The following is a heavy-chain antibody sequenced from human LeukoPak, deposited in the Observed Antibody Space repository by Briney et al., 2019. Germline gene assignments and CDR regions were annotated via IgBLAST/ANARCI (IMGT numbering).Heavy chain of an antibody. CDR3: ARDGRDYGRNAFDI. J-gene: IGHJ3*02. Sequence: GGSLRLSCAASGFTFSSYGMHWVRQAPGKGLEWVAFIRYDGSNKYYADSVKGRFTISRDNSKNTLYLQMNSLRAEDTAVYYCARDGRDYGRNAFDIWGQGTMVTVSS. V-gene: IGHV3-30*02. CDR2: IRYDGSNK. D-gene: IGHD4-17*01. CDR1: GFTFSSYG.